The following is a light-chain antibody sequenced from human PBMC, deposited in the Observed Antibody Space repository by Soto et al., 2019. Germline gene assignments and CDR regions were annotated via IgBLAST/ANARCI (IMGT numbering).Light chain of an antibody. Sequence: EIVLTQSPGTLSLSPGERATLSCRASQSVSSSYLAWYQQKPGQTPRLVIYGASSRATGIPDMFSCSGSGTDFTLTISRLEPEDFAVYYSQQYGSSPLTFGGGTKVDIK. J-gene: IGKJ4*01. V-gene: IGKV3-20*01. CDR2: GAS. CDR1: QSVSSSY. CDR3: QQYGSSPLT.